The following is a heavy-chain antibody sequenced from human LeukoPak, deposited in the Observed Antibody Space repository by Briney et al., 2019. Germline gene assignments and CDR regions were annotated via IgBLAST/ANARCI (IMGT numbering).Heavy chain of an antibody. CDR2: IYGSGRT. Sequence: PSETLSLTCTVSGDSISSGSYYWSWIRQPAGKGLEWIGRIYGSGRTNYNLSLKSRVTISVDTSKNQFSLRLSSVTAADTAVYYCARDVVAAAGSWDYWGQGTLVTVSS. V-gene: IGHV4-61*02. CDR3: ARDVVAAAGSWDY. J-gene: IGHJ4*02. D-gene: IGHD6-13*01. CDR1: GDSISSGSYY.